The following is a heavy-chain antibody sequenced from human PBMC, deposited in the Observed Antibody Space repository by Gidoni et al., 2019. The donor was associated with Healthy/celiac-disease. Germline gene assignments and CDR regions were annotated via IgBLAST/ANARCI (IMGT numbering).Heavy chain of an antibody. D-gene: IGHD2-2*01. Sequence: EVQLVESGGGLVQPGRSLRLSCAASGFTFADYAMHWVRQAPGKGLEWVSGISWNSGSIGYADSVKGRFTISRDNAKNSLYLQMNSLRAEDTALYYCAKDGNPKYQLTYFDYWGQGTLVTVSS. CDR3: AKDGNPKYQLTYFDY. CDR1: GFTFADYA. J-gene: IGHJ4*02. CDR2: ISWNSGSI. V-gene: IGHV3-9*01.